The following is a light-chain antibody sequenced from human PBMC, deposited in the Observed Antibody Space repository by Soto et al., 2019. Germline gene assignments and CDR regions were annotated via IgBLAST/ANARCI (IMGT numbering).Light chain of an antibody. Sequence: EIVLTQSPDTLSLSPGERATLSCRASQSVSSSFIAWYRQKPGQPPRLLIYRASTRATGIPDRFTGSGSGTDFTLTISRLEPEDVAVYYCQQYESSPLTFGGGTKLEIK. CDR1: QSVSSSF. CDR3: QQYESSPLT. CDR2: RAS. V-gene: IGKV3-20*01. J-gene: IGKJ4*01.